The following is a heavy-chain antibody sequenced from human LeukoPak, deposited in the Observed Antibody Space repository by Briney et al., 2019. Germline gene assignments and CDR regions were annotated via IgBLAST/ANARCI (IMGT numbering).Heavy chain of an antibody. CDR2: IYYRGST. CDR3: ARHYLSAGILSTFDP. V-gene: IGHV4-39*01. CDR1: GGSISSSPYY. J-gene: IGHJ5*02. Sequence: SETLSLTCTVSGGSISSSPYYWGWIRQPPGKGLEWIGTIYYRGSTCSNPSLNSRVTISLDTSKHQFSLRLRSVTAADTALYYCARHYLSAGILSTFDPWGQGTLVTVSS. D-gene: IGHD1-1*01.